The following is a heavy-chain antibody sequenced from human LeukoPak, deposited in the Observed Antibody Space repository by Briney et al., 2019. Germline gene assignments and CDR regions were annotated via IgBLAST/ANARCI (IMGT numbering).Heavy chain of an antibody. Sequence: GGSLRLSCAASGFTFSSYSMNWVRQAPGKGLEWVSYISSLRGTIYYADSVKGRFTISRDNSRNTLYLQMNSLRVEDTAIYYCAKTCGGDCSDAFDIWGQGTMVTVSS. CDR1: GFTFSSYS. D-gene: IGHD2-21*02. CDR2: ISSLRGTI. V-gene: IGHV3-48*01. CDR3: AKTCGGDCSDAFDI. J-gene: IGHJ3*02.